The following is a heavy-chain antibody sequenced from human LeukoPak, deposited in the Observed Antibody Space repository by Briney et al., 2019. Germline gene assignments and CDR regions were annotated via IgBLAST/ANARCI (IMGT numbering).Heavy chain of an antibody. Sequence: ASVKVSCKASGYTFTGYYMHWVRQAPGQGLEWMGWINPNSGGTNYAQKFQGRVTMTRDTSISTAYMELSRRRSDDTAVYYCARGHSGSYYGFDYWGQGTLVTVSS. J-gene: IGHJ4*02. CDR3: ARGHSGSYYGFDY. CDR2: INPNSGGT. V-gene: IGHV1-2*02. D-gene: IGHD1-26*01. CDR1: GYTFTGYY.